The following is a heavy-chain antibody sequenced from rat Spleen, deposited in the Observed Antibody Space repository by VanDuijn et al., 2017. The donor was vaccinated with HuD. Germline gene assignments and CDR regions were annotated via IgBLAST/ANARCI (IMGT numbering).Heavy chain of an antibody. V-gene: IGHV5-31*01. J-gene: IGHJ2*01. Sequence: EVQLVESGGGLVLPGRSLKLSCVASGFTFNNYWMTWIRQAPGKGLEWVASITNTGGSTYYPDSMKGRFTISRDNAESTLYLQMNSLRSEDTATYYCTRDWDYWGQGVMVTVSS. CDR1: GFTFNNYW. CDR3: TRDWDY. CDR2: ITNTGGST.